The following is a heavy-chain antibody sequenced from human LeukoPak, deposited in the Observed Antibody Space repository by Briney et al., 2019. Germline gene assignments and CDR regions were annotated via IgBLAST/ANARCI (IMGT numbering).Heavy chain of an antibody. CDR3: AKDQNSRYSSSWADYYGMDV. V-gene: IGHV3-9*01. CDR2: ISWNSGSI. Sequence: TGRSLRLSCAASGFTFDDYAMHWVRQAPGKGLEWVSGISWNSGSIGYADSVKGRFTISRDNAKNSLYLQMNSLRAEDTALYYCAKDQNSRYSSSWADYYGMDVWGQGTTVTVSS. CDR1: GFTFDDYA. J-gene: IGHJ6*02. D-gene: IGHD6-13*01.